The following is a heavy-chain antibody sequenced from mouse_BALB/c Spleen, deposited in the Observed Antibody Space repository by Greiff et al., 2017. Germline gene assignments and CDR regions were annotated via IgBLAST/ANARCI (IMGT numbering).Heavy chain of an antibody. J-gene: IGHJ1*01. V-gene: IGHV5-17*02. D-gene: IGHD2-1*01. Sequence: EVQRVESGGGLVQPGGSRKLSCAASGFTFSSFGMHWVRQAPEKGLEWVAYISSGSSTIYYADTVKGRFTISRDNPKNTLFLQMTSLRSEDTAMYYCARSEGNYGPFYWYFDVWGAGTTVTVSS. CDR2: ISSGSSTI. CDR1: GFTFSSFG. CDR3: ARSEGNYGPFYWYFDV.